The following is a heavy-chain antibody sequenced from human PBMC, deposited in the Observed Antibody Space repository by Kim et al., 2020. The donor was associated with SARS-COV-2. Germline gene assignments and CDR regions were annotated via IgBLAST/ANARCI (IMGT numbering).Heavy chain of an antibody. V-gene: IGHV5-51*01. CDR2: IYPNDFLP. J-gene: IGHJ1*01. Sequence: GESLRISCETSGYTFNNYWIDWVRQMPGKGLEWMGIIYPNDFLPKYSPPFKGQVTISVDGSINTAYLRWGALKASDSAIYYCVIRGPQAAEHFQYWGQGTLVNVSS. CDR1: GYTFNNYW. CDR3: VIRGPQAAEHFQY.